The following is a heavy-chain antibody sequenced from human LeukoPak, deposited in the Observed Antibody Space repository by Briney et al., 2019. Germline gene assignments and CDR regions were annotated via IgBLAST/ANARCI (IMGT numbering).Heavy chain of an antibody. J-gene: IGHJ4*02. CDR1: GGSISSGGYS. CDR2: IYHSGST. V-gene: IGHV4-30-2*01. D-gene: IGHD1-14*01. Sequence: PSQTLSLTCAVSGGSISSGGYSWSWTRQPPGKGLEWIGYIYHSGSTYYNPSLKSRVTISVDRSKNQFSLKLSSVTAADTAVYYCARAGRRSFDYWGQGTLVTVSS. CDR3: ARAGRRSFDY.